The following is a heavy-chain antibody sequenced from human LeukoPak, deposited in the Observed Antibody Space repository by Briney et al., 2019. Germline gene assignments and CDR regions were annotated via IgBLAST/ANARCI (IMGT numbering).Heavy chain of an antibody. J-gene: IGHJ4*02. Sequence: GRSLRLPCATSGFTFSSHAMSWVRQAPGKGLEWVSAISGGGTNAYYADSVKGRFTISRDNSRNTLYLQMNSLRAEDTAVYYCAKESDFLTGYYFDYWGQGTLVTVSS. V-gene: IGHV3-23*01. CDR3: AKESDFLTGYYFDY. D-gene: IGHD3-9*01. CDR1: GFTFSSHA. CDR2: ISGGGTNA.